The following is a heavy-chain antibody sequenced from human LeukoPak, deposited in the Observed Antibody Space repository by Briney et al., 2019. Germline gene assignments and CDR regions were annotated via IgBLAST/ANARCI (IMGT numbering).Heavy chain of an antibody. D-gene: IGHD3-10*01. J-gene: IGHJ6*03. V-gene: IGHV3-48*01. CDR1: GFTLSSYS. Sequence: GGSLRLSCAASGFTLSSYSMNWVRQAPGKGLKWVSHITSGGSTISYADSVRGRFTISRDIAKNSLYLQMNSLRAEDTAVYYCARSRSGYHMDVWGKGTTVTVSS. CDR3: ARSRSGYHMDV. CDR2: ITSGGSTI.